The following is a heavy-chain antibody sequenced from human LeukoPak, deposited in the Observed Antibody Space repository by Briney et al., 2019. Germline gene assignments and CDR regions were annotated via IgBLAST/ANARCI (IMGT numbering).Heavy chain of an antibody. D-gene: IGHD3-3*01. J-gene: IGHJ4*02. CDR1: GYYISSGYY. CDR2: IYPGDSDT. Sequence: ETLSLTCAVSGYYISSGYYWGWIRQPPGKGLEWMGIIYPGDSDTRYSPSFQGQVTISADKSISTAYLQWSSLKASDTAMYYCARYGSFGVVTNAFDYWGQGTLVTVSS. V-gene: IGHV5-51*01. CDR3: ARYGSFGVVTNAFDY.